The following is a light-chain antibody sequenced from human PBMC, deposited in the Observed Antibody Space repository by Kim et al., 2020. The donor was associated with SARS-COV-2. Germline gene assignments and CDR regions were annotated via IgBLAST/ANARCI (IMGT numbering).Light chain of an antibody. Sequence: QSITISCTGTSSDVGGYNYVSWYQQHPGKAPTLMIYDVSNRPSGVSNRFSGSKSGNTASLTISGLQAEDQADYYCSSYTSSSTLEVFGGGTQLTVL. CDR2: DVS. CDR1: SSDVGGYNY. CDR3: SSYTSSSTLEV. V-gene: IGLV2-14*03. J-gene: IGLJ2*01.